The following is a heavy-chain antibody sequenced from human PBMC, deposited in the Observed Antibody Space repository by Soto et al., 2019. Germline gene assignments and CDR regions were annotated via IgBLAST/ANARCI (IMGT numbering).Heavy chain of an antibody. CDR1: GGTFSSYA. V-gene: IGHV1-69*13. Sequence: GASVKVSCKASGGTFSSYAISWVRQAPGQGLEWMGGIIPIFGTANYAQKFQGRVTITADESTSTAYMELSSLRSEDTAVYYCASLDPYYYDSSGYQAQFDYWGQGTLVTVSS. CDR2: IIPIFGTA. J-gene: IGHJ4*02. CDR3: ASLDPYYYDSSGYQAQFDY. D-gene: IGHD3-22*01.